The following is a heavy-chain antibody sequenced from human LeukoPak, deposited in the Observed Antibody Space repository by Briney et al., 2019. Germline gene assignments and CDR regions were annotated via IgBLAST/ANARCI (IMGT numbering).Heavy chain of an antibody. CDR1: GFSFSNYS. J-gene: IGHJ4*01. Sequence: GGSLRLSCAASGFSFSNYSINWVRQAPGKGLEWVSVIGAGGGRTYYADSVKGRFNVSRDNSKDTLYLQINSLRAEDTAVYYSAQRPPPPPPSPGITATYFAYWAPGPLATVSS. D-gene: IGHD6-25*01. CDR2: IGAGGGRT. V-gene: IGHV3-23*01. CDR3: AQRPPPPPPSPGITATYFAY.